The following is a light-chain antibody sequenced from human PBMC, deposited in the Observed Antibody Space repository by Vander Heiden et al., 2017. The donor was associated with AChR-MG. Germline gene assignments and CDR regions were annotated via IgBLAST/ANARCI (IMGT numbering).Light chain of an antibody. V-gene: IGKV1-5*03. CDR2: KAS. J-gene: IGKJ2*03. CDR3: QQYKSYPYS. Sequence: DIQMTQSPSTLSASVRDRVTITCRASQSVSSWLAWYQQKPGKAPKRLIYKASTLETGVPSRFSGSGSGTEFTLTISSLQPDDSATYYCQQYKSYPYSFGQGTKLEIK. CDR1: QSVSSW.